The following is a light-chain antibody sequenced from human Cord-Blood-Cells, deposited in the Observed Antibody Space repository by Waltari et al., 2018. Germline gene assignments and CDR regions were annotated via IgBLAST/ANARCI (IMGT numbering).Light chain of an antibody. V-gene: IGLV1-47*01. CDR2: RNN. CDR1: SSNIGSNY. CDR3: AAWDDSLSGPV. Sequence: QSVLTQPPSASGTPGQRVTISCSGSSSNIGSNYVYWYQQLPGTAPKLLIYRNNKRPSGVPDRFSGSKSGTSASRAISGVRSEDEADYYCAAWDDSLSGPVFGGGTKLTVL. J-gene: IGLJ2*01.